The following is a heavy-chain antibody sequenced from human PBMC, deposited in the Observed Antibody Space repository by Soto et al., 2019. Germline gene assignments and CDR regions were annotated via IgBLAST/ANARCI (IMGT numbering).Heavy chain of an antibody. CDR2: MYYSGTT. Sequence: QVQLQESGPGLVKPSQTLSLTCSVSGGSISSGDHFWSWIRQSPGKGLESIVYMYYSGTTYYNPSRKSRITTSVATSNNQFSLKLTSVTAADTAVYYCARGRGYGYGIDFWGQGALVTVSS. V-gene: IGHV4-30-4*01. J-gene: IGHJ4*02. CDR3: ARGRGYGYGIDF. CDR1: GGSISSGDHF. D-gene: IGHD5-18*01.